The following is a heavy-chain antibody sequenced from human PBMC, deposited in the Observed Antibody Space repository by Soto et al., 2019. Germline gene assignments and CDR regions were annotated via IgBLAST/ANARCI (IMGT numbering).Heavy chain of an antibody. CDR3: ATGSFTSTGGRIGYHYNAMDV. Sequence: QVQLVQSGAEVKKPGSSVKVSCKSSGRTFSSHSINRVRQAPGQGLEWMGGIIPIFGPANFAKKFQGRVTITADESTTTAYMELSSLRSEDTAVYYCATGSFTSTGGRIGYHYNAMDVWGQGTTVTVSS. CDR2: IIPIFGPA. V-gene: IGHV1-69*01. CDR1: GRTFSSHS. J-gene: IGHJ6*02. D-gene: IGHD2-2*01.